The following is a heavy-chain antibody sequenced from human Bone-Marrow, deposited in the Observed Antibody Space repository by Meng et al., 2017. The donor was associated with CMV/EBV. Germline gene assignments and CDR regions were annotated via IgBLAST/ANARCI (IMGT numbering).Heavy chain of an antibody. CDR1: GYTFTSYG. V-gene: IGHV1-18*01. D-gene: IGHD2-2*01. CDR3: ARDLLGGYCSSTSCPIFDY. Sequence: ASVKVSCKASGYTFTSYGISWVRQAPGQGLEWMGWISAYNGNTNYAQKLQGRVTMTTDTSTSTAYMELRSLRSDDTAVYYCARDLLGGYCSSTSCPIFDYWGQGTLVTVSS. CDR2: ISAYNGNT. J-gene: IGHJ4*02.